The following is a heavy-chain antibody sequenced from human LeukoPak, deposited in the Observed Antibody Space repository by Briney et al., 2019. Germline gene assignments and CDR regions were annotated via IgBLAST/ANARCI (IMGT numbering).Heavy chain of an antibody. CDR1: GYTFTGYY. J-gene: IGHJ5*02. Sequence: GSVKVSCKASGYTFTGYYMHWVRQAPGQGLEWMGWINPNSGGTNYAQKFQGWVTMTRDTSISTAYMELSRLRSDDTAVYYCARDPGIAAHWFDPWGQGTLVTVPS. CDR2: INPNSGGT. D-gene: IGHD6-13*01. V-gene: IGHV1-2*04. CDR3: ARDPGIAAHWFDP.